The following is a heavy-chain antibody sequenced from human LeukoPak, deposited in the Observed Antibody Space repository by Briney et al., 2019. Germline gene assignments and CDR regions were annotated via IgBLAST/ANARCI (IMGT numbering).Heavy chain of an antibody. CDR2: ISYDGSNK. CDR3: ARDLGSESL. CDR1: GFTFSSYA. D-gene: IGHD1-26*01. Sequence: GGSLRLSCAASGFTFSSYAMHWVRQAPGKGQEWVAVISYDGSNKYYADSVKGRFTISRDNSKNTLYLQMNRLRAEDTAVYYCARDLGSESLWGQGTLVTVSS. V-gene: IGHV3-30-3*01. J-gene: IGHJ4*02.